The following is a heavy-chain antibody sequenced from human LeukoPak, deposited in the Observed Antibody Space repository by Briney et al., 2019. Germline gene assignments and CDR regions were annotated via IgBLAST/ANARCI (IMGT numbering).Heavy chain of an antibody. CDR3: ARQPRRYCSGGSCYANDY. CDR1: GYSFTGYW. V-gene: IGHV5-51*01. J-gene: IGHJ4*02. D-gene: IGHD2-15*01. Sequence: GESLKISCKGSGYSFTGYWIGWVRQMPGKGLEWMGIIYPGDSDTRYSPSFQGQVTISADKSISTAYLQWSSLKASDTAMYYCARQPRRYCSGGSCYANDYWGQGTLVTVSS. CDR2: IYPGDSDT.